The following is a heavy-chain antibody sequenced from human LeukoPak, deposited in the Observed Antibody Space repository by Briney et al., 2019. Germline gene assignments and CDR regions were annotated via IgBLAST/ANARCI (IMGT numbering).Heavy chain of an antibody. Sequence: SETQSLTCTVSGGSISSSSYYWGWIRQPPGKGLEWIGTIYYSGSTYYNPSLKSRVTISVDTSKNQFSLKLSSVTAADTAVYYCARDGYNPIDYWGQGTLVTVSS. CDR1: GGSISSSSYY. J-gene: IGHJ4*02. D-gene: IGHD5-24*01. V-gene: IGHV4-39*07. CDR3: ARDGYNPIDY. CDR2: IYYSGST.